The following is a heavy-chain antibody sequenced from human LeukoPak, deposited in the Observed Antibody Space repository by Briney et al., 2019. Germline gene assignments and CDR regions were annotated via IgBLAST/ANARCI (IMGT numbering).Heavy chain of an antibody. V-gene: IGHV3-30*02. CDR2: IRYDGSNK. D-gene: IGHD6-13*01. J-gene: IGHJ5*02. CDR3: AKDLEQQLVQSWFDP. CDR1: GFTFSSYG. Sequence: PGGSLRLSCAASGFTFSSYGMHWVRQAPGKGLEWVAFIRYDGSNKYYADSVKGRFTISRDNSKNTLYLQMNSLRAEDTAVYYCAKDLEQQLVQSWFDPWGQGTLVTVSS.